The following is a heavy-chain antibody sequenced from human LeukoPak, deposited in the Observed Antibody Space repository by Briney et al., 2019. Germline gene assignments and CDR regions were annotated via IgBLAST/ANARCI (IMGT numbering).Heavy chain of an antibody. J-gene: IGHJ3*02. Sequence: GASVKVSCKASGGTFSSYAISWVRQPPGQGLEWMGRIIPILGIAYYAQKFQGRVTITADKSTSTAYMEMSSLRSEDTAVYYCARFIGYDSSGYYDLEYVDALDIWGQGTMVAVSS. CDR2: IIPILGIA. D-gene: IGHD3-22*01. V-gene: IGHV1-69*04. CDR1: GGTFSSYA. CDR3: ARFIGYDSSGYYDLEYVDALDI.